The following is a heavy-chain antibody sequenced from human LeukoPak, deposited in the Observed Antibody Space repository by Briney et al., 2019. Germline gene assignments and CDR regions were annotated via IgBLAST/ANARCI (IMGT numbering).Heavy chain of an antibody. J-gene: IGHJ4*02. CDR2: ISTDNGNT. D-gene: IGHD5-18*01. CDR1: GYSFPSYG. CDR3: ARGYSYGYGPLDY. V-gene: IGHV1-18*01. Sequence: GASVKLSCKASGYSFPSYGINWVRQASGQGLEWMGWISTDNGNTDYAQNLQGRVTMTTDTSTSTAYLELRSLRSDDTAVYYCARGYSYGYGPLDYWGQGTMVTVSS.